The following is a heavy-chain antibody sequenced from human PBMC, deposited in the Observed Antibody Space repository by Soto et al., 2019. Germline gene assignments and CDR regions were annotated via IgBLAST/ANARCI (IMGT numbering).Heavy chain of an antibody. CDR2: ISGSGGST. D-gene: IGHD6-6*01. J-gene: IGHJ5*02. V-gene: IGHV3-23*01. Sequence: EVQLLESGGGLVQPGGSLRLSCAASGFTFSCYAMSWVRQAPGKGLEWVSAISGSGGSTYYADSVKGRFTISRDNAKDSLYLQMTRLRAEDTAVYYCAKVVIAARPTNWFDPWGQGTLVRVSS. CDR1: GFTFSCYA. CDR3: AKVVIAARPTNWFDP.